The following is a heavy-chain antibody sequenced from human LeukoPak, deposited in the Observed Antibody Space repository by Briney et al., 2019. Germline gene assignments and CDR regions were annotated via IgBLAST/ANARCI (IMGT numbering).Heavy chain of an antibody. CDR1: GFTFRSYW. V-gene: IGHV3-7*01. CDR3: TRTPSPELQFYYFDS. J-gene: IGHJ4*02. CDR2: IKDDGNEK. Sequence: PGGSLRLSCAASGFTFRSYWMSWIRQAPGKGLEWVANIKDDGNEKYYVDSVKGRFTISRDNAKNSLYLQMNGLRAEDTAFYYCTRTPSPELQFYYFDSWGQGALVIVSS. D-gene: IGHD5-24*01.